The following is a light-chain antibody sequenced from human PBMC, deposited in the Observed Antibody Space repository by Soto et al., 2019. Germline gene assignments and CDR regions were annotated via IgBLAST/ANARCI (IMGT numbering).Light chain of an antibody. CDR3: QQSDSIPRT. CDR2: AAS. V-gene: IGKV1-39*01. CDR1: QSISRY. Sequence: DIQMTQSPSSLSASVGDRVTMTCRASQSISRYLNWYQKKAGKAPKLLIYAASTLQSRVPSRFSGSGSGIDFTLTITSLQPEDFATYYCQQSDSIPRTFGQGTKVEIK. J-gene: IGKJ1*01.